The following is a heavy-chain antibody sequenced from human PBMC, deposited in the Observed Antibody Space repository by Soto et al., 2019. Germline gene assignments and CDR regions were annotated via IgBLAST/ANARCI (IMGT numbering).Heavy chain of an antibody. J-gene: IGHJ4*02. D-gene: IGHD2-15*01. CDR3: TNGYCSCGRCYAWDF. CDR2: TRNKANSYTT. CDR1: GFTFSDHY. V-gene: IGHV3-72*01. Sequence: EVQLVESGGGLVQPGGSLSLSCAASGFTFSDHYMDWVRQAPGKGLEWVGRTRNKANSYTTEYAASVKGRFTISRDDSKNSLHLQMTSLKTEYTGVYYCTNGYCSCGRCYAWDFWVQGTLVTVSA.